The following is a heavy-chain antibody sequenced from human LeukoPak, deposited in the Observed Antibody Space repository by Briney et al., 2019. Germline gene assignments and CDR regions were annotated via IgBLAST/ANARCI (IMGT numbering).Heavy chain of an antibody. Sequence: ASMKVSCKVSGYTLTELSMHWVRQAPGKGLEWMGGFDPEDGETIYAQKFQGRVTMTEDTSTDTAYMELSSLRSEDTAVYYCATGPKSSGYLDYWGQGTLVTVSS. J-gene: IGHJ4*02. CDR3: ATGPKSSGYLDY. CDR1: GYTLTELS. CDR2: FDPEDGET. D-gene: IGHD3-22*01. V-gene: IGHV1-24*01.